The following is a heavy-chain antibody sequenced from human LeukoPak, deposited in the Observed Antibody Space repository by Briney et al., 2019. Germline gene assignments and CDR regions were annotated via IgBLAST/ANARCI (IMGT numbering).Heavy chain of an antibody. V-gene: IGHV3-23*01. Sequence: GGSLRLSCATSGFAFSNYAMNWVRQAPGKGLEWVSGISGSGDETYYADSVKGRFTISRDNYKNMLYLQMNSLSAEDTAVYYCAKRLRDDYNSHIDSWGQGTLVTASS. CDR1: GFAFSNYA. CDR2: ISGSGDET. CDR3: AKRLRDDYNSHIDS. J-gene: IGHJ4*02. D-gene: IGHD5-24*01.